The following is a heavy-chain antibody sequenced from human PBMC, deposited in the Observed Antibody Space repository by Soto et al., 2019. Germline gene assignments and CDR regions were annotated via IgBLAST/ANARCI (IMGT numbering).Heavy chain of an antibody. CDR2: IIPIFGTA. D-gene: IGHD1-26*01. CDR3: AREGGLPRTMDV. J-gene: IGHJ6*02. CDR1: GGTFSSYA. V-gene: IGHV1-69*12. Sequence: QVQLVQSGAEVKKPGSSVKVSCKASGGTFSSYAISWVRQAPGQGLEWMGGIIPIFGTANYEQKFQGRVTSTEDESKSTAYMELSSLRSEDTAVYYWAREGGLPRTMDVWGQGTTVTVSS.